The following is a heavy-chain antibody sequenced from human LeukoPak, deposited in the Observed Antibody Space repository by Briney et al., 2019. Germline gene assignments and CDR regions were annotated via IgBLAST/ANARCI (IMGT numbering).Heavy chain of an antibody. CDR2: INPNSGGT. CDR1: GHTFTGYY. V-gene: IGHV1-2*02. CDR3: ARDLYDSSGYYDY. J-gene: IGHJ4*02. Sequence: EASVTVSCKASGHTFTGYYIHWVRQAPGQGLEWMGWINPNSGGTKYAQKFQGRVTMTRDTSISTAYMELSRLRSDDTAVYYCARDLYDSSGYYDYWGQGTLVTVSS. D-gene: IGHD3-22*01.